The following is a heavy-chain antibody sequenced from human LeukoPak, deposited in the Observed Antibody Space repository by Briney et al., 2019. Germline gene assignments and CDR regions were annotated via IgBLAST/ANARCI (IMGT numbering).Heavy chain of an antibody. CDR3: AKGPARRIAVTDSTFHYYSYMDV. Sequence: SVKVSCKSSGGTLSGFGISWVRQAPGQGPEWMGGIILRFGTVNYAQKFQGRVTITADRSTDTAYMELRGLTYEDTAVYYCAKGPARRIAVTDSTFHYYSYMDVWGTGTNVIVSS. J-gene: IGHJ6*03. D-gene: IGHD3-3*02. CDR2: IILRFGTV. V-gene: IGHV1-69*06. CDR1: GGTLSGFG.